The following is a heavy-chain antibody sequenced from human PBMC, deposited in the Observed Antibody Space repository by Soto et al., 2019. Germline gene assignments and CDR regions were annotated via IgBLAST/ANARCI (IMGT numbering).Heavy chain of an antibody. V-gene: IGHV1-69*06. CDR2: IIPIFGTA. J-gene: IGHJ4*02. Sequence: ASVKVSCKASGGTFSSYAISWVRQAPGQGLEWMGGIIPIFGTANYAQKFQGRVTITADKSTSTAYMELSSLRSEDTAVYYCATSTYTAMVTACFCGFDYWGQGALVTVSS. CDR1: GGTFSSYA. CDR3: ATSTYTAMVTACFCGFDY. D-gene: IGHD5-18*01.